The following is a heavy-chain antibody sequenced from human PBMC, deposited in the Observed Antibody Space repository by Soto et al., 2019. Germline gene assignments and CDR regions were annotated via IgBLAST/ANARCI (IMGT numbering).Heavy chain of an antibody. D-gene: IGHD6-13*01. V-gene: IGHV3-21*02. CDR1: GCTLRSFT. Sequence: EVQLVESGGGLVKPGGPRRLSCAASGCTLRSFTMNWVRQAPGKGLEWVSTISSNSPYIYYTDALRGRFTISRDNASNSQNLQMNSLRAEDTAVYYCTRDASRDSSARGWFDPWGPGTLVTVSS. CDR3: TRDASRDSSARGWFDP. CDR2: ISSNSPYI. J-gene: IGHJ5*02.